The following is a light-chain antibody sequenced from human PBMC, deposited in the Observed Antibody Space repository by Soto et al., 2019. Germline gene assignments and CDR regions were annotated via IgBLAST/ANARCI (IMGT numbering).Light chain of an antibody. CDR2: AAS. CDR3: QQYGSSPPWT. J-gene: IGKJ1*01. V-gene: IGKV3-20*01. CDR1: ESVSSSY. Sequence: EIVLTQSPGILSLSPGERATLSCRASESVSSSYLAWYQQKPGQAPRLLIYAASSRATGIPDRFSGSGSGTDFTLTISRLEPEDFAEYYCQQYGSSPPWTFGQGTKVEIK.